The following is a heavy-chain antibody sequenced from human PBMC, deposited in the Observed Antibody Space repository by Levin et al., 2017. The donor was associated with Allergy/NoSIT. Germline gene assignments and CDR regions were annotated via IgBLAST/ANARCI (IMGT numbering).Heavy chain of an antibody. CDR3: TKGYSSSYGYWIDY. D-gene: IGHD6-6*01. CDR2: ISWNSGSI. Sequence: GGSLRLSCAASGFTFDDYAMHWVRQAPGKGLEWVSGISWNSGSIGYADSVKGRFTISRDNAKNSLYLQMNSLRIEDTALYYCTKGYSSSYGYWIDYWGQGTLVTVSP. V-gene: IGHV3-9*01. J-gene: IGHJ4*02. CDR1: GFTFDDYA.